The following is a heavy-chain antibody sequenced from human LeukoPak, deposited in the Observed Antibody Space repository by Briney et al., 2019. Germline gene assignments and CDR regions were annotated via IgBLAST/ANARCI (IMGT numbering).Heavy chain of an antibody. J-gene: IGHJ6*02. CDR2: IGTAGDT. CDR1: GFTFSSYD. CDR3: ARALKDTAMVRDYYYYGMDV. V-gene: IGHV3-13*04. Sequence: GGSLRLSCAASGFTFSSYDMHWLRQATGKGLEWVSAIGTAGDTYYPGSVKGRFITSRENAKNSLYLQMNSLRAGDTAVYYCARALKDTAMVRDYYYYGMDVWGQGTTVTVSS. D-gene: IGHD5-18*01.